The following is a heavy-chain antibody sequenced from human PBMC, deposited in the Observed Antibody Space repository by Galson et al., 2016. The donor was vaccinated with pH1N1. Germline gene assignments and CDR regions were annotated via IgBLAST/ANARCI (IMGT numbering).Heavy chain of an antibody. J-gene: IGHJ4*02. Sequence: SLRLSCAASGFTFSNYWMHWVRQAPGKGLVWVSHINSDGSRTDYADSVKGRFTISRDNAKNTLYLQMNSLRVEDTAVYYCVRALSGDQGCWGPGTLVTVSS. V-gene: IGHV3-74*01. D-gene: IGHD1-26*01. CDR3: VRALSGDQGC. CDR2: INSDGSRT. CDR1: GFTFSNYW.